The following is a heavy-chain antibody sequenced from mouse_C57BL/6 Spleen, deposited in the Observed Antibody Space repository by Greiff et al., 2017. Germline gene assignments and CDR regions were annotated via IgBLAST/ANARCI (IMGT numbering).Heavy chain of an antibody. CDR1: GYTFTNYW. J-gene: IGHJ2*01. V-gene: IGHV1-63*01. CDR3: ARGPYYYGSPYYFDY. CDR2: IYPGGGYT. Sequence: QVHVKQSGAELVRPGTSVKMSCKASGYTFTNYWIGWAKQRPGHGLEWIGDIYPGGGYTNYNEKFKGKATLTADKSSSTAYMQFSSLTSEDSAIYYCARGPYYYGSPYYFDYWGQGTTLTVSS. D-gene: IGHD1-1*01.